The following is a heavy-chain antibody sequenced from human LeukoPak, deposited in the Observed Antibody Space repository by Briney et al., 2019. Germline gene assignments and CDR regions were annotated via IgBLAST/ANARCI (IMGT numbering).Heavy chain of an antibody. V-gene: IGHV1-69*13. CDR2: IIPIFGTA. D-gene: IGHD3-22*01. Sequence: SVKVSCKASGYTFTSYYMHWVRQAPGQGLEWMGGIIPIFGTANYAQKFQGRVTITADESTSTAYMELSSLRSEDTAVYYCAREPGDPRRGYYDSSGYNHWGQGTLVTVSS. CDR1: GYTFTSYY. CDR3: AREPGDPRRGYYDSSGYNH. J-gene: IGHJ5*02.